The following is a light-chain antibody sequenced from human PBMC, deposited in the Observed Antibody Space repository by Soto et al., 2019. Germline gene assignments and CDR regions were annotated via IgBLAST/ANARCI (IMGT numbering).Light chain of an antibody. CDR1: SSNIGANYD. CDR3: QSYDSSLSGLV. V-gene: IGLV1-40*01. Sequence: QSVLTQPPSVSGAPGQRVTISCTGSSSNIGANYDVHWYQQRPGTAPKLLIFGNSNRPSGVPDRFSGSKSGTSASLAITGLQAEDEADYYCQSYDSSLSGLVFGGGTKVTVL. J-gene: IGLJ2*01. CDR2: GNS.